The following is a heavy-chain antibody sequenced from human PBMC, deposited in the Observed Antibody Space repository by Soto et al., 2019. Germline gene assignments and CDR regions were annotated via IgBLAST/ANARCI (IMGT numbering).Heavy chain of an antibody. CDR2: IYYSGST. Sequence: ETLSLTCTVSGGSISSYYWSWIRQPPGKGLEWIGYIYYSGSTNYNPSLKSRVTISVDTSKNQFSLKLSSVTAADTAVYYCARVSHRRGQPYGYYYGMDVWGQGTTVTVSS. CDR3: ARVSHRRGQPYGYYYGMDV. D-gene: IGHD2-2*01. V-gene: IGHV4-59*01. CDR1: GGSISSYY. J-gene: IGHJ6*02.